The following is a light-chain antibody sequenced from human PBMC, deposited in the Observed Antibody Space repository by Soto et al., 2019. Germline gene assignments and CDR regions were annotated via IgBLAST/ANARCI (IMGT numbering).Light chain of an antibody. CDR3: QQYESYSPWT. CDR2: DAS. V-gene: IGKV1-5*01. J-gene: IGKJ1*01. CDR1: QSISSW. Sequence: DIQMTQSPSSLSASVGDRATITCRASQSISSWLAWYQQKPGKAPKLLIYDASTLQSGVPSRYSGSGSGTEFTLTISNLQPDDFATYYCQQYESYSPWTFGQGTKGDIK.